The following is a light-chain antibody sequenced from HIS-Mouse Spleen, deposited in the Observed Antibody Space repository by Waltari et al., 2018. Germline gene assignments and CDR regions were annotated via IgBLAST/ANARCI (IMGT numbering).Light chain of an antibody. V-gene: IGLV3-10*01. J-gene: IGLJ2*01. CDR2: EDS. CDR3: YSTDSSGNHRV. CDR1: ALPTKY. Sequence: SYELTQPPSVSVSPGQTACITCSGDALPTKYAYWYQQKSGQAPVLVIYEDSKRPSGIPERFSGSSSGTMATLTISGAQVEDEADYYCYSTDSSGNHRVFGGGTKLTVL.